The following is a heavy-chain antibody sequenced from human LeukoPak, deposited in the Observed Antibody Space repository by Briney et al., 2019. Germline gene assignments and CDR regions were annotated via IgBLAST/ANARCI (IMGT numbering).Heavy chain of an antibody. CDR1: GYTFTGYY. Sequence: ASVKVSCKASGYTFTGYYMHWVRQAPGQGLEWMGIINPSGGSTSYAQKFQGRVTMTRDTSTSTVYMELSSLRSEDTAVYYCARDYYDSSGYYYDAFDIWGQGTMVTVSS. V-gene: IGHV1-46*01. CDR2: INPSGGST. CDR3: ARDYYDSSGYYYDAFDI. J-gene: IGHJ3*02. D-gene: IGHD3-22*01.